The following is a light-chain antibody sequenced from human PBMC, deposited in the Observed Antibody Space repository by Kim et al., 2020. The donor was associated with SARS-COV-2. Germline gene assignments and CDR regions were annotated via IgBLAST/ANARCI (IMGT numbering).Light chain of an antibody. CDR1: QDISNH. CDR3: QQFDNLPYT. CDR2: DAS. V-gene: IGKV1-33*01. J-gene: IGKJ2*01. Sequence: SASIGDRVTITCQASQDISNHLNWYQQKPGKAPKLLIYDASKVETGAPSRFRGRGSGSDFTLTISSLQPEDIATYFCQQFDNLPYTFGQGTKLEI.